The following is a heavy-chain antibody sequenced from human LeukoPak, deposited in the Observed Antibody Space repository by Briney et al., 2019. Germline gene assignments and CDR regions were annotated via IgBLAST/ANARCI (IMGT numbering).Heavy chain of an antibody. CDR3: ARDGSGSLDY. CDR1: GFTFSSYA. D-gene: IGHD3-10*01. J-gene: IGHJ4*02. Sequence: GGSLRLSCAASGFTFSSYAMHWVRQAPGKGLEWVAVISYDGSNKYYADSVKGRFTISRDNSKNTLYLQMNSLRAEDTAVYYCARDGSGSLDYWGQGTLVTVSS. V-gene: IGHV3-30*04. CDR2: ISYDGSNK.